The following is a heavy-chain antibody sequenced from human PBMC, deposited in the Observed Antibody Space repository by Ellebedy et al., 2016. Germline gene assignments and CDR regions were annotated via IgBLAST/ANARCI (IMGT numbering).Heavy chain of an antibody. CDR1: GFTFSSYS. J-gene: IGHJ5*02. D-gene: IGHD2-15*01. CDR3: ARGVGSGWFDP. CDR2: ISSSSTI. Sequence: GESLKISCAASGFTFSSYSMNWVRQAPGKGLEWVSYISSSSTIYYADSVKGRFTISRDNSKNTLHLQMNSLRAEDTAVYYCARGVGSGWFDPWGQGTLVTVSS. V-gene: IGHV3-48*01.